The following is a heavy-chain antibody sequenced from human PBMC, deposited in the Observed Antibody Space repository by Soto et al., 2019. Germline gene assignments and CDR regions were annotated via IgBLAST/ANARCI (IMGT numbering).Heavy chain of an antibody. J-gene: IGHJ5*02. Sequence: QVQLVQSGAEVKKPGASVKVSCKTSGYTFTSYSISWVRQDPGQGLEWMGWINVYNGNKKYAQNLQGRVTMTTDTSTSTAYMELRSLRSDDTAVYYCARALAVGWFDPWGQGTLVTVSS. D-gene: IGHD2-2*01. CDR2: INVYNGNK. CDR1: GYTFTSYS. CDR3: ARALAVGWFDP. V-gene: IGHV1-18*01.